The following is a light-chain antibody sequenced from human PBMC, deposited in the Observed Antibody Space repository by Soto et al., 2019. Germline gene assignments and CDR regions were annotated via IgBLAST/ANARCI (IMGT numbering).Light chain of an antibody. CDR2: GAS. Sequence: EIVLTQSPDTLSLSPGERATLSRRASQSVSSSYLAWYQQKPGQAPRLLIYGASSRATGIPDRFSGSGSGKDFTLTISRLESEDFALYYCQEYGSSPITIGQGTRLEIK. V-gene: IGKV3-20*01. CDR3: QEYGSSPIT. J-gene: IGKJ5*01. CDR1: QSVSSSY.